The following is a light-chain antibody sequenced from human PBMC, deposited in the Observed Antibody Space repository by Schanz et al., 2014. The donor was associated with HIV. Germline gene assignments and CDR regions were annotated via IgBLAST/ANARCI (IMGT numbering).Light chain of an antibody. CDR1: QSISSY. J-gene: IGKJ2*01. CDR3: QQSYSTPDT. CDR2: AAS. Sequence: DIQMTQSPSSLSASVGDRVTLTCRASQSISSYLNWYQQKPGKAPKLLIYAASSLQSGVPSRFSGSGSGTDFTLTISSLQPEDFATYYCQQSYSTPDTFGQGTKGAIK. V-gene: IGKV1-39*01.